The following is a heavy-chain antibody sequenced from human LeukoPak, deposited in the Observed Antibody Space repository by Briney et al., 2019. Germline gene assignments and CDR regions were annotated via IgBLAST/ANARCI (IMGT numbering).Heavy chain of an antibody. Sequence: ASLKVSCKASGYTFTSYYIHWVRQAPGQGLEWMGILNPSGGSTTYAQKFQGRVTLTRDTSTSTVYMELSTLRSDDTAVYYCARDKEEFGDIVATSGWFDPWGQGTLVTVSS. CDR2: LNPSGGST. V-gene: IGHV1-46*01. D-gene: IGHD5-12*01. CDR3: ARDKEEFGDIVATSGWFDP. J-gene: IGHJ5*02. CDR1: GYTFTSYY.